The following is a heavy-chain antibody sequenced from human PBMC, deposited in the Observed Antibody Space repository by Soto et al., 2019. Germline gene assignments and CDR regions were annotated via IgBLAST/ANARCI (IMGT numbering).Heavy chain of an antibody. D-gene: IGHD3-10*01. CDR2: IDNDGST. V-gene: IGHV3-74*01. CDR3: TRDSARTVDY. J-gene: IGHJ4*02. CDR1: GFRFSAYW. Sequence: DVQLVESGGGLVQPGGSLRLSCAGSGFRFSAYWIHWVRQVPGKGLSWVSRIDNDGSTTYAEAVKGRFSISRDNAKDTVYLQMNSLRVEATGVYYWTRDSARTVDYLGQGTLVSVSS.